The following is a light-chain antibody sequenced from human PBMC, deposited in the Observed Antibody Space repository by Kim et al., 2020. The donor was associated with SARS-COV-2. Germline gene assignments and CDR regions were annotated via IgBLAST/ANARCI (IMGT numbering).Light chain of an antibody. CDR2: DVT. J-gene: IGLJ1*01. CDR1: GDDVGGYDY. CDR3: SSYTYGTALGL. V-gene: IGLV2-14*03. Sequence: QSITISSTGTGDDVGGYDYVSWYQQHPGKAPKLVLYDVTNRPSGVSDRFSGSKSGNTASLLISGLQAGDEADYYCSSYTYGTALGLFGTGTKVTVL.